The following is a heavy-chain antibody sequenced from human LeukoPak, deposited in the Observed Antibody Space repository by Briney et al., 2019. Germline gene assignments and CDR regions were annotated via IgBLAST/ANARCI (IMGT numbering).Heavy chain of an antibody. CDR3: ARARGRLASYYYMDV. J-gene: IGHJ6*03. Sequence: GASVKVSCKASGYTFTSYDINWVRQATGQGREWMGWMNPNSGNTGYAQKFQGRVTMTRNTSISTAYMELSSLRSEDTAVYYCARARGRLASYYYMDVWGKGTTVTVSS. D-gene: IGHD2-21*01. CDR1: GYTFTSYD. V-gene: IGHV1-8*01. CDR2: MNPNSGNT.